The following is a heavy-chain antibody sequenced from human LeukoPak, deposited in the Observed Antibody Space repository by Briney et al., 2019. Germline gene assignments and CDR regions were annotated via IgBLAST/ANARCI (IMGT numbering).Heavy chain of an antibody. CDR2: ISYDGSNK. Sequence: GGSLRLSCAAPGFTFSSYAMHWVRQAPGKGLEWVAVISYDGSNKYYADSVKGRFTISRDNSKNTLYLQMNSLRAEDTAVYYCARGIPGDYWGQGTLVTVSS. V-gene: IGHV3-30*04. CDR1: GFTFSSYA. J-gene: IGHJ4*02. CDR3: ARGIPGDY. D-gene: IGHD6-13*01.